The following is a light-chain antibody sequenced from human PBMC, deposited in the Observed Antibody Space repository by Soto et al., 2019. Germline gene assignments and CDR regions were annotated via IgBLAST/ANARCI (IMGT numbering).Light chain of an antibody. CDR2: DAS. Sequence: DIQMTQSPSTLSASVGDRVTITCRASQSISSWLAWYQQKPGKAPKLLIYDASSVESGVPSRFSGSGSGTEFTLTISSLQPDDFSTYYCQQYNSYSWTFGQWTKVGIK. J-gene: IGKJ1*01. V-gene: IGKV1-5*01. CDR1: QSISSW. CDR3: QQYNSYSWT.